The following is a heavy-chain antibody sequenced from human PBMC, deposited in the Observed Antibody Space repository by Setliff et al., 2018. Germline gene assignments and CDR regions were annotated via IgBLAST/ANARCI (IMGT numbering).Heavy chain of an antibody. J-gene: IGHJ6*02. CDR2: IYYSGST. Sequence: LSLTCTVSGGSISSSSYYWGWIRQPPGKGLEWIGSIYYSGSTYYNPSLKSRVTISVDTSKNQFSLKLSSVTAADTAVYYCARSAGYSSSWYNYYYGMDVWGQGTTVTVSS. D-gene: IGHD6-13*01. CDR3: ARSAGYSSSWYNYYYGMDV. V-gene: IGHV4-39*07. CDR1: GGSISSSSYY.